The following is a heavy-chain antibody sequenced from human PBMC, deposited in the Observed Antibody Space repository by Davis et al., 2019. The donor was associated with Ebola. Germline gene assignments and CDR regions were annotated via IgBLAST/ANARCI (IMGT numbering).Heavy chain of an antibody. V-gene: IGHV4-34*01. CDR2: INHSGST. J-gene: IGHJ5*02. Sequence: MPGGSLRLSCTVSGGSISSYYWSWIRQPPGKGLEWIGEINHSGSTNYNPSLKSRVTISVDTSKNQFSLKLSSVTAADTAVYYCARGPGWNPRSLWFDPWGQGTLVTVSS. CDR1: GGSISSYY. D-gene: IGHD1-1*01. CDR3: ARGPGWNPRSLWFDP.